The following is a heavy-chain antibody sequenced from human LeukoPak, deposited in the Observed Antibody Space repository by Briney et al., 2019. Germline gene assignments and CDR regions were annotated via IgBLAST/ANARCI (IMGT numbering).Heavy chain of an antibody. J-gene: IGHJ4*02. CDR3: AKDGQFGYSSSWYY. Sequence: PRGSLRLSCAASGFTFSSYAMSWVRQAPGKWLEWDSAISGSGGSTYYADSVKGRFTISRDNSRNTLDLQMNSLRAEDTAVYYCAKDGQFGYSSSWYYWGQGTLVTVSS. CDR1: GFTFSSYA. CDR2: ISGSGGST. D-gene: IGHD6-13*01. V-gene: IGHV3-23*01.